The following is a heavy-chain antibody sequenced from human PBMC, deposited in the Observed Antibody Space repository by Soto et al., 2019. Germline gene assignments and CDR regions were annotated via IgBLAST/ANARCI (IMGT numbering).Heavy chain of an antibody. J-gene: IGHJ4*02. CDR3: ARDAAIGMNDY. D-gene: IGHD1-20*01. Sequence: QVQLVQSGAEVKKPGASVKVSCKASGYTFTSYGISWVRQAPGQGLEWMGWISAYNGNKKYAQKVQGRSTMTTDTSTTTAYMEVRSLRSDDTAVYYCARDAAIGMNDYWGQGTLVTVSS. V-gene: IGHV1-18*01. CDR1: GYTFTSYG. CDR2: ISAYNGNK.